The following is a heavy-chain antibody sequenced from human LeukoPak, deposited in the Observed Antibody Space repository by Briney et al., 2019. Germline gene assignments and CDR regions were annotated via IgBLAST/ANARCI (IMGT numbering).Heavy chain of an antibody. V-gene: IGHV3-7*01. CDR2: IKQDGSEK. J-gene: IGHJ4*02. D-gene: IGHD6-25*01. Sequence: GGSLRLSCETSRISFSTFWMSLVRQAPGKGLEWVANIKQDGSEKYYVDSVKGRFAISRDNAKNSLYLQMNSLRVEDTAVYYCARGGGNFDFWGQGTLVTVSS. CDR3: ARGGGNFDF. CDR1: RISFSTFW.